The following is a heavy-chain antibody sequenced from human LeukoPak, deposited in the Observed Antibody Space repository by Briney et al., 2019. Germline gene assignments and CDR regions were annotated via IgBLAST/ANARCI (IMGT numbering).Heavy chain of an antibody. J-gene: IGHJ4*02. V-gene: IGHV3-30*03. CDR2: ISYDGSNK. CDR1: GFTFSSYG. CDR3: ARDFAFDWLPHRPHFDY. Sequence: GGSLRLSCAASGFTFSSYGMSWVRQAPGKGLEWVAVISYDGSNKYYADSVKGRFTISRDNSKNTLYLQMNSLRAEDTAVYYCARDFAFDWLPHRPHFDYWGQGTLVTVSS. D-gene: IGHD3-9*01.